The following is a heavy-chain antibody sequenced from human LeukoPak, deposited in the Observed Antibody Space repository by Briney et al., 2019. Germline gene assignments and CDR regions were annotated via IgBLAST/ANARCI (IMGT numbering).Heavy chain of an antibody. J-gene: IGHJ4*02. CDR2: IWYDGSNK. CDR1: GFTFSSYG. Sequence: GGSLRLSCAASGFTFSSYGMHWVRQAPGKGLEWVAVIWYDGSNKYYADSVKGRFTISRDNSKNTLYLQMNSLRAEDTAVYYCAKGPVSGSYFDCWGQGTLVTVSS. D-gene: IGHD1-26*01. V-gene: IGHV3-33*06. CDR3: AKGPVSGSYFDC.